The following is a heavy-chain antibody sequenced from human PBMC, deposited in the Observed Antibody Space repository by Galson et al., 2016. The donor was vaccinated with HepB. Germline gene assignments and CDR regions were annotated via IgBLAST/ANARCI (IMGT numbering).Heavy chain of an antibody. J-gene: IGHJ4*02. CDR1: GFTSGNYV. D-gene: IGHD2-21*02. CDR3: AKVDCGGDCKRFDY. Sequence: SLRLSCAASGFTSGNYVMSWVRQAPGKGLEWVSSITNIGGNTYYADSVKGRFNISRDNSKNTLYLQMSSLRAEDTALYYCAKVDCGGDCKRFDYWGQGTLVTVSS. V-gene: IGHV3-23*01. CDR2: ITNIGGNT.